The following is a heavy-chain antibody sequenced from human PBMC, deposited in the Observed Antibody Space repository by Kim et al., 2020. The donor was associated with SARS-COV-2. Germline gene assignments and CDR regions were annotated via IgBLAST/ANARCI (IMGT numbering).Heavy chain of an antibody. Sequence: GGSLRLSCAASGFTFDDYAMHWVRQAPGKGLEWVSGISWNSGSIGYADSVKGRFTISRDNAKNSLYLQMNSLRAEDTALYYCAKDIGGGMDVWGQGTTVTVSS. V-gene: IGHV3-9*01. CDR1: GFTFDDYA. CDR2: ISWNSGSI. CDR3: AKDIGGGMDV. J-gene: IGHJ6*02. D-gene: IGHD3-16*01.